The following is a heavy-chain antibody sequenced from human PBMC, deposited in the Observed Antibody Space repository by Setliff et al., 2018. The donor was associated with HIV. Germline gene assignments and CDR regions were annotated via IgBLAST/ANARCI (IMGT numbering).Heavy chain of an antibody. CDR1: GHTFTDYS. CDR2: MNPNSGNT. D-gene: IGHD6-25*01. CDR3: ARFSYGSVWPETDY. V-gene: IGHV1-8*02. Sequence: ASVKVSCKVSGHTFTDYSIHWVQQATGQGLEWMGWMNPNSGNTGYAQKFQGRVTMTRNTSISTAYMELSSLRSEDTAMYYCARFSYGSVWPETDYWGQGTLVTVSS. J-gene: IGHJ4*02.